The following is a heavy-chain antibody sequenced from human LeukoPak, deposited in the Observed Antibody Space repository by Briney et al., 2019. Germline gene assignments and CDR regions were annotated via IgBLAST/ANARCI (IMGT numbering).Heavy chain of an antibody. J-gene: IGHJ5*02. V-gene: IGHV1-58*01. D-gene: IGHD3-10*01. CDR2: IAVGSGNT. CDR3: AAEGTYYYGSGSQNWIDP. CDR1: GFTXTSSA. Sequence: SVKVSCKASGFTXTSSAVQWVRQARGQRLEWIGWIAVGSGNTNYAQKFQERVTITRDMSTSTAYMELSSLRSEDTAVYYCAAEGTYYYGSGSQNWIDPWGQGTLVTVSS.